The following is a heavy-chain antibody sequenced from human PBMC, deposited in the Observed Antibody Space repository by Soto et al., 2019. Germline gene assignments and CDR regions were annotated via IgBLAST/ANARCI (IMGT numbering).Heavy chain of an antibody. V-gene: IGHV3-21*01. Sequence: VQVVESGGGLVKPGGSLRLSCAASGFTFNSYDMNWVRQAPGKGLEWVSSLNSHDGLTHYADSVKGRFAISGDNARNSLYLQMNSLRVEDTAVYYCTRGGYNEGGFDYWGQGNLVTVSS. CDR3: TRGGYNEGGFDY. D-gene: IGHD5-12*01. J-gene: IGHJ4*02. CDR2: LNSHDGLT. CDR1: GFTFNSYD.